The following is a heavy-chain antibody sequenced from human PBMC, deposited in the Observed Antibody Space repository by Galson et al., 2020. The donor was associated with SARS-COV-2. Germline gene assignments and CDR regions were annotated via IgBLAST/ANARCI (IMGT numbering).Heavy chain of an antibody. D-gene: IGHD3-9*01. CDR1: GSPFSMYA. J-gene: IGHJ6*02. Sequence: LGESLKISCEASGSPFSMYAWTWVRQAPGKGLEWVSAISGSDDTTYYADSVKGRFTISTDNSKNTLYLQMNSLRAEDTAVYYCAYYDILTAGDYYGMDVWGQGATVTVSS. V-gene: IGHV3-23*01. CDR2: ISGSDDTT. CDR3: AYYDILTAGDYYGMDV.